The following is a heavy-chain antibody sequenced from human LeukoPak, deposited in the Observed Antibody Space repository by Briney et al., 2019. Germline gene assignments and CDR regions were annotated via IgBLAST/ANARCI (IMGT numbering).Heavy chain of an antibody. CDR1: GYTFTSYG. CDR2: ISAYNGNT. Sequence: ASVTVSCKASGYTFTSYGISWVRQAPGQGLEWMGWISAYNGNTNYAQKLQGRVAMTTDTSTSTAHMELRSLRSDDTAVYYCASHLTAGYFDWLSPNGMDVWGQGTTVTVSS. D-gene: IGHD3-9*01. CDR3: ASHLTAGYFDWLSPNGMDV. J-gene: IGHJ6*02. V-gene: IGHV1-18*01.